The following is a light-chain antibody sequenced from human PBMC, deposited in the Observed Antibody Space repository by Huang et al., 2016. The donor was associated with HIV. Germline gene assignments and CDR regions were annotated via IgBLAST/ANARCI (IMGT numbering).Light chain of an antibody. CDR2: DAS. CDR3: QQYNSYPRT. Sequence: DIQMTQFPSSLSASVGDRVTITCRASQAIYTYLAWFQQKPGKAPKSLIYDASSLHSGVSSRFSGSGSETDFTLTISRLQPEDFATYYCQQYNSYPRTFGGGTKVEIK. CDR1: QAIYTY. J-gene: IGKJ4*01. V-gene: IGKV1-16*01.